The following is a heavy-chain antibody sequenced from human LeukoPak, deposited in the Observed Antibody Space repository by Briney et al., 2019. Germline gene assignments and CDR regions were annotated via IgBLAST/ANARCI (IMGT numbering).Heavy chain of an antibody. CDR1: GGSISSYY. CDR3: TRAVGVATQYNWFDP. V-gene: IGHV4-4*07. CDR2: IYTSGST. Sequence: SETLSLTSTDSGGSISSYYWSWIRQPAGKGLEWIRRIYTSGSTNYNPSLKSRVTMSVDTSKNQFSLKLSSVTAADTAVYYCTRAVGVATQYNWFDPWGQGTLVTVSS. J-gene: IGHJ5*02. D-gene: IGHD5-12*01.